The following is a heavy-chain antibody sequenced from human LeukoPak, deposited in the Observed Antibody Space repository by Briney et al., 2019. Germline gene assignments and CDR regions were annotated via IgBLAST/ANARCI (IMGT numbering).Heavy chain of an antibody. CDR1: GFTFSSYW. J-gene: IGHJ5*02. V-gene: IGHV3-7*01. CDR3: ARVGPPATVTATMGYNWFDP. Sequence: GGSLRLSCAASGFTFSSYWMSWVRQAPGKGLEWVANIKQDGSEKYYVDSVKGRFTISRDNAKNSLYLQMNSLRAEDTAVYYCARVGPPATVTATMGYNWFDPWGQGTLVTVSS. CDR2: IKQDGSEK. D-gene: IGHD4-17*01.